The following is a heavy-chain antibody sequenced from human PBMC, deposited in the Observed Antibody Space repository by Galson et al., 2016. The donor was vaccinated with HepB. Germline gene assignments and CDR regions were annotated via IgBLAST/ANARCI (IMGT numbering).Heavy chain of an antibody. J-gene: IGHJ4*02. Sequence: SGAVSGFTFGDFWMNWVRQAPGKGLDWVGRIKCKADGGTTDYAAPVNGRFLIPRDDSKNTLYLQMSSLKTDDTDVYYCTTDLPLTGGTNFAYWDQGTQVTVAS. D-gene: IGHD2-8*02. CDR1: GFTFGDFW. CDR2: IKCKADGGTT. V-gene: IGHV3-15*01. CDR3: TTDLPLTGGTNFAY.